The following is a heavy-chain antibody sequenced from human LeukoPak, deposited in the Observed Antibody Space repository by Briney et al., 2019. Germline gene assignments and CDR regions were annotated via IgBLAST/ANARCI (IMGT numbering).Heavy chain of an antibody. V-gene: IGHV4-59*01. J-gene: IGHJ3*02. Sequence: SETLSLTCTVSGGSISSYYWSWIRQPPGKGLEWIGSIYYSGSTNYNPSLKSRVTISVDTSKNQFSLKLSSVTAADTAVYYCARDRAAFDIWGQGTMVTVSS. CDR3: ARDRAAFDI. CDR1: GGSISSYY. CDR2: IYYSGST.